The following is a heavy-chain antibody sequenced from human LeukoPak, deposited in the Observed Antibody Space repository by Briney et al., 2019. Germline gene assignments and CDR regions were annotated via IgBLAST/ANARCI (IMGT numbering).Heavy chain of an antibody. D-gene: IGHD1-7*01. CDR1: GGTFSGYA. Sequence: GASVKVSCKASGGTFSGYAITWVRQAPGQGLEWMGGIIPIFTTTNYAQKFQGRVTITADESTSTAYMELSSLRSEDTAVYYCARVSRQVGTTLWGRGDDYFDYWGQGTLVTVSS. J-gene: IGHJ4*02. CDR2: IIPIFTTT. CDR3: ARVSRQVGTTLWGRGDDYFDY. V-gene: IGHV1-69*01.